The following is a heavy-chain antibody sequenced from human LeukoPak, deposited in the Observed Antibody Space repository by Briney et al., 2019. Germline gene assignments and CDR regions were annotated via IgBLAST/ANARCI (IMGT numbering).Heavy chain of an antibody. CDR3: ARGSRDYYDSSGLMTDAFDI. CDR1: GGSISSGGYY. D-gene: IGHD3-22*01. CDR2: IYYSGST. Sequence: ASETLSLTCTVSGGSISSGGYYWSWIRQHPGKGLEWIGYIYYSGSTNYNPSLKSRVTISVDTSKNQFSLKLSSVTAADTAVYYCARGSRDYYDSSGLMTDAFDIWGQGTMVTVSS. V-gene: IGHV4-61*08. J-gene: IGHJ3*02.